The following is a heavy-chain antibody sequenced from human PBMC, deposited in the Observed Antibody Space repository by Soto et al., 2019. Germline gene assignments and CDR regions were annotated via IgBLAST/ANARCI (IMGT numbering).Heavy chain of an antibody. J-gene: IGHJ4*02. D-gene: IGHD6-19*01. V-gene: IGHV4-39*01. CDR1: GGSISSSSYY. Sequence: QLQLLESGPGLVKPSETLSLTCTVSGGSISSSSYYWGWIRQPPGKGLEWIGSIFYDGSTYYNPSLTSRVTISVDTSKNQFSLKLTSVSVADTAVYYCATRRYSSGWYRPDYWGQGTLVSVSS. CDR2: IFYDGST. CDR3: ATRRYSSGWYRPDY.